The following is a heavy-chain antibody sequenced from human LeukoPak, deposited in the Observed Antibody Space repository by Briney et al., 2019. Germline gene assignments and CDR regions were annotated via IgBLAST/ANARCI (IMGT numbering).Heavy chain of an antibody. J-gene: IGHJ4*02. D-gene: IGHD6-25*01. CDR3: ARARETEAIDY. CDR1: GGSISSGSYY. Sequence: SETLSLTCTVSGGSISSGSYYWSWIRQPAGKGLEWIGRIYTSGSTNYNPSLKSRVTVSADTSKNQFSLRLTSVTAADMGLYYCARARETEAIDYWSRGTRVTVSS. V-gene: IGHV4-61*02. CDR2: IYTSGST.